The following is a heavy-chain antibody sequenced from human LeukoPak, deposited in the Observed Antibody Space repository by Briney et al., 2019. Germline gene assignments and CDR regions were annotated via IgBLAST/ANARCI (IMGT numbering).Heavy chain of an antibody. Sequence: SETLSLTCTVSGYSISSGYYWGWIRQPPGKGLEWIGSIYHSGSTYYNPSLKSRVTISVDTSKNQFSLKLSSVTAADTAVYYCARAGSWYGDYWGQGTLVTVSS. D-gene: IGHD6-13*01. V-gene: IGHV4-38-2*02. CDR1: GYSISSGYY. CDR2: IYHSGST. CDR3: ARAGSWYGDY. J-gene: IGHJ4*02.